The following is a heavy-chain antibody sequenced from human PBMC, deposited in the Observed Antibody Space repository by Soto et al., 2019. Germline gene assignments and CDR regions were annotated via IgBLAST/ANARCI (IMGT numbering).Heavy chain of an antibody. CDR1: GFTFSSYA. V-gene: IGHV3-30-3*02. CDR3: AKRGSVVVPAAFDY. J-gene: IGHJ4*02. CDR2: ISYDGSNK. D-gene: IGHD2-2*01. Sequence: GGSLRLSCAASGFTFSSYAMHWVRQAPGKGLEWVAVISYDGSNKYYADSVKGRFTISRDNSKNTLYLQMNSLRAEDTAVYYCAKRGSVVVPAAFDYWGQGTLVTVSS.